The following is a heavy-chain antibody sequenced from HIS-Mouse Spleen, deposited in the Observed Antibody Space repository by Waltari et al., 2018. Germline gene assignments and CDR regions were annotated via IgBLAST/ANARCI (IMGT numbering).Heavy chain of an antibody. J-gene: IGHJ2*01. CDR1: GFSLSTSGMC. D-gene: IGHD6-19*01. CDR2: IDWDDDK. V-gene: IGHV2-70*15. CDR3: ARIAEGYSSGWYDWYFDL. Sequence: QVTLRESGPALVNPTQTLTLTCTFSGFSLSTSGMCVSWIRQPPGKALEWLARIDWDDDKYYSTSLKTRLTISKDTSKNQVVLTMTNMDPVDTATYYCARIAEGYSSGWYDWYFDLWGRGTLVTVAS.